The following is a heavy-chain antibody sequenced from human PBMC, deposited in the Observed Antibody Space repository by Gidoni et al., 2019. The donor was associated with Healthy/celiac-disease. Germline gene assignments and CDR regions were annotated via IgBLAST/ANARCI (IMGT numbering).Heavy chain of an antibody. CDR1: GYSVTSYW. V-gene: IGHV5-51*01. CDR2: IYPGDSDT. J-gene: IGHJ3*02. D-gene: IGHD4-17*01. CDR3: ARRATVTTFAGAFDI. Sequence: EVQLVQSGAEVKKPGESLKISCKGSGYSVTSYWIGWVRQMPGKGLEWMGIIYPGDSDTRYSPSFQGQVTISVDKSISTASLQWSSLKASDTAMYYCARRATVTTFAGAFDIWGQGTMVTVSS.